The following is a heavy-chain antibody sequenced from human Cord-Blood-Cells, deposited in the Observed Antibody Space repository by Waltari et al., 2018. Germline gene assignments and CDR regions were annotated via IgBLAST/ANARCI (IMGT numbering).Heavy chain of an antibody. J-gene: IGHJ3*02. CDR2: IYYSGST. Sequence: QLQLQESGPGLVKPSETLSLTGTVSGGSISSSSYYLGWIRQPPGKGLEWIGSIYYSGSTYYNPSLKSRVTISVDTSKNQFSLKLSSVTAADTAVYYCARHAGEGGAFDIWGQWTMVTVSS. CDR3: ARHAGEGGAFDI. D-gene: IGHD7-27*01. CDR1: GGSISSSSYY. V-gene: IGHV4-39*01.